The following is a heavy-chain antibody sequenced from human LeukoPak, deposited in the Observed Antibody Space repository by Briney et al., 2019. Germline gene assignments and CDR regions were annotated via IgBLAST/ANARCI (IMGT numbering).Heavy chain of an antibody. CDR3: AKRPKYSSSWYNWFDP. V-gene: IGHV4-34*01. CDR2: INHSGST. J-gene: IGHJ5*02. D-gene: IGHD6-13*01. Sequence: PSETLPLTCAVYGGSFSGYYWSWICQPPGKGLEWIGEINHSGSTNYNPSLKSRVTISVDTSKNQFSLKLSSVTAADTAVYYCAKRPKYSSSWYNWFDPWGQGTLVTVSS. CDR1: GGSFSGYY.